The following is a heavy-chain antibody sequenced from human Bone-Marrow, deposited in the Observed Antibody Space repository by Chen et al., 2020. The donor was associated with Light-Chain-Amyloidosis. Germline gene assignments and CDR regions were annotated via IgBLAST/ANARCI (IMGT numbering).Heavy chain of an antibody. D-gene: IGHD5-12*01. CDR3: ARRRDGYNFDY. CDR1: GYTFPNYW. J-gene: IGHJ4*02. CDR2: ISPDDSNA. V-gene: IGHV5-51*01. Sequence: EVQLEQYGPEVNKPGESLKISCKGSGYTFPNYWIGWVRQMPGKGLEWMGVISPDDSNARYSPSFEGQVTISADKSITTAYLQWRSLKASDTAMYYCARRRDGYNFDYWGQGTLVTVSS.